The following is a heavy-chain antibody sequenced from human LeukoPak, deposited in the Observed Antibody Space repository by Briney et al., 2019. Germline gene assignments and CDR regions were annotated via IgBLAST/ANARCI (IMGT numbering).Heavy chain of an antibody. CDR2: IYYSGST. D-gene: IGHD3-3*01. J-gene: IGHJ1*01. CDR3: AIATYYDFWSGPVFQH. CDR1: GGSISSGGYY. V-gene: IGHV4-31*03. Sequence: SSETLSLTCTVSGGSISSGGYYWSWIRQHPGKGLEWIGYIYYSGSTYYNPSLKSRVTISVDTSKNQFSLKLSSVTAADTAVYYCAIATYYDFWSGPVFQHWGQGTLVTVSS.